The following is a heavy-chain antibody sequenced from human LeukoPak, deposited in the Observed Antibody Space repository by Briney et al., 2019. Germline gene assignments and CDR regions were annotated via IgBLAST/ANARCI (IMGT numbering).Heavy chain of an antibody. CDR2: IYYSGST. D-gene: IGHD2-15*01. V-gene: IGHV4-59*01. CDR1: GDSISSYY. Sequence: SETLSLTCTVSGDSISSYYWSWIRQPPGKGLEWTGYIYYSGSTNYNPSLKSRVTISVDTSKNQFSLKLSSVTAADTAVYYCARAPRYCSGGSCPPRAFDIWGQGTMVTVSS. CDR3: ARAPRYCSGGSCPPRAFDI. J-gene: IGHJ3*02.